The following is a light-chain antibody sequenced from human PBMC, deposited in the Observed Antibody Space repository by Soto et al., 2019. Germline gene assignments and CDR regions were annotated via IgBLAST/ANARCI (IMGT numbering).Light chain of an antibody. CDR3: SSYTSSSTLVV. CDR1: SSDVGGYNY. Sequence: QSALTQPASVSGSPGQSITISCTGTSSDVGGYNYVSWYQQHPGKAPKLMIYDVSDRPSGVSNRFSGSKSDNTASLTISGLQDEDEADYYCSSYTSSSTLVVFGGGTKLTVL. V-gene: IGLV2-14*03. J-gene: IGLJ2*01. CDR2: DVS.